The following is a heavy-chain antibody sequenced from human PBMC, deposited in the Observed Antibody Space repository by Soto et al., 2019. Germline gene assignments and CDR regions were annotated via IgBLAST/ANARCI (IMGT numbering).Heavy chain of an antibody. CDR1: GFTFSSYA. CDR2: VSGGGDGT. D-gene: IGHD3-3*01. Sequence: EVQLLESGGGLVQPGGSLRLSCAASGFTFSSYAMNWFPQPPGKGLEWVSSVSGGGDGTYYADSVKGRFTISRDNSKNTLYLQMNSLRAQDTAVYFCTKGPIFGVVTHYFDSWGQGTLVTVSS. CDR3: TKGPIFGVVTHYFDS. J-gene: IGHJ4*02. V-gene: IGHV3-23*01.